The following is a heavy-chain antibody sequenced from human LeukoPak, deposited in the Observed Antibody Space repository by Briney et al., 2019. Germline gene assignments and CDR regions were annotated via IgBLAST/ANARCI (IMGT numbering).Heavy chain of an antibody. Sequence: PSETLSLTCAVSGGSISSSSYYWGWIRQPAGKGLEWIGRIDTRGSTNYNPSLKSRVTISVDTSKSQFSLRLTSVTAADTAVYYCARESLGGSVWSGYYPDYWGQGTLVTVSS. J-gene: IGHJ4*02. CDR3: ARESLGGSVWSGYYPDY. CDR1: GGSISSSSYY. V-gene: IGHV4-61*02. CDR2: IDTRGST. D-gene: IGHD3-3*01.